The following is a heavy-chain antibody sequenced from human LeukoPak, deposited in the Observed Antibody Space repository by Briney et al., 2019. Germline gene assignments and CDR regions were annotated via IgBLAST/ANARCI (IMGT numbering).Heavy chain of an antibody. Sequence: GGSLRLSCAASGFTFSSYAMSWVRQAPGKGLEWVSAISGSGGSTYYADSVKGRFTISRDNSKNTLYLQMNSLRAEDTAVYYCAKGVRYYYDSSGYMGDAFDIWGQGTMVTVSS. CDR2: ISGSGGST. CDR3: AKGVRYYYDSSGYMGDAFDI. CDR1: GFTFSSYA. J-gene: IGHJ3*02. D-gene: IGHD3-22*01. V-gene: IGHV3-23*01.